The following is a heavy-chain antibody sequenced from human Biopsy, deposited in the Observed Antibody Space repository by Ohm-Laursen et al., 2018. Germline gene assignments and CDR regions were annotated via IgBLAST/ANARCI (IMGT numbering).Heavy chain of an antibody. CDR1: GFTFSDYY. Sequence: SLRLSCAASGFTFSDYYMSWIRQAPGKGLEWVSYITSGGSTTDYADSVKGRFTISRDNAKSSLFLQMNSLRADDTAVYFCAREEDNSGYDYYGMDVWGQGTTVTASS. J-gene: IGHJ6*02. CDR3: AREEDNSGYDYYGMDV. D-gene: IGHD3-22*01. V-gene: IGHV3-11*01. CDR2: ITSGGSTT.